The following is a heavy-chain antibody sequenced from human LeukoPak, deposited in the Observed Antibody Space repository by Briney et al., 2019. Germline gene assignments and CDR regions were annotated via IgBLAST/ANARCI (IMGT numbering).Heavy chain of an antibody. Sequence: GESLKISCKVSGYTNDWIGWVRQMPGKGLEWMGIIYFGNSDTRYSPSFQGQVTISADKSISTAYLQWSSLEASDSAIYFCARQTYDYWLDPWGQGTLVTVSS. CDR1: GYTNDW. D-gene: IGHD3-16*01. CDR2: IYFGNSDT. CDR3: ARQTYDYWLDP. J-gene: IGHJ5*02. V-gene: IGHV5-51*01.